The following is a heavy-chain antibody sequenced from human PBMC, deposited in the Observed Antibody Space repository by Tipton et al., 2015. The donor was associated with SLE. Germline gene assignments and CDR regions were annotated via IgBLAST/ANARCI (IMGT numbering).Heavy chain of an antibody. V-gene: IGHV4-38-2*01. Sequence: TLSLTCAVSGYSISSGYFWGWVRQPPGKGPEWIGAIDHSGTTYYNPSLKSRVHISLDTSKNQFSLKLTSLTDADTAVFYCARVSGPRGSFDYWVQGKLGTVSS. CDR3: ARVSGPRGSFDY. J-gene: IGHJ4*02. CDR2: IDHSGTT. CDR1: GYSISSGYF. D-gene: IGHD3-10*01.